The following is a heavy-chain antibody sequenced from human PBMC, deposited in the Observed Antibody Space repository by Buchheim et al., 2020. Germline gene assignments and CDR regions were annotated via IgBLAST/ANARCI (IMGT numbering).Heavy chain of an antibody. Sequence: EVHLVQPGGGLVQPGGSLRLSCEASGFTFSSAAMTWVRQAPGKGLEWVSSLTISGDFTYYADSVRGRFSISSDNSKNTLYLQMNSLRAEDTAVYYCAKEVRPNDFWGQGTL. J-gene: IGHJ4*02. CDR2: LTISGDFT. V-gene: IGHV3-23*04. CDR3: AKEVRPNDF. CDR1: GFTFSSAA.